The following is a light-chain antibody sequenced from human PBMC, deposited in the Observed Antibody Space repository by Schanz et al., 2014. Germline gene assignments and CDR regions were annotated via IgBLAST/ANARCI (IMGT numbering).Light chain of an antibody. J-gene: IGLJ1*01. V-gene: IGLV2-8*01. CDR2: GVS. Sequence: QSVLTQPPSASGSPGQSVTISCTGTSSDVGGYSYVSWYQLHPGKAPKLMIFGVSKRPSGVPDRFSGSRSGNTASLTVSGLQAEDEADYYCSSYTPSSTTLYVFGTGTKLTVL. CDR3: SSYTPSSTTLYV. CDR1: SSDVGGYSY.